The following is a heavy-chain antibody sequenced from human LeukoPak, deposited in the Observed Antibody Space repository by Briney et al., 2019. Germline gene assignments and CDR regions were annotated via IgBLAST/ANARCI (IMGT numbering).Heavy chain of an antibody. V-gene: IGHV3-66*01. D-gene: IGHD3-22*01. CDR1: GFTVSSNH. CDR3: ARDYYESSGYYPYAFDI. CDR2: IYSGGST. Sequence: GGSLRLSCAASGFTVSSNHMSWVRQAPGKGLEWVSVIYSGGSTYYADSVKGRFTISRDNSKNALYLQMNSLRAEDTAVYYCARDYYESSGYYPYAFDIWGQGTMVTVSS. J-gene: IGHJ3*02.